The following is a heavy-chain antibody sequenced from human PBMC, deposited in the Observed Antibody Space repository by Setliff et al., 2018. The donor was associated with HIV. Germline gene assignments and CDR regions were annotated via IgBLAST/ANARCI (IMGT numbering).Heavy chain of an antibody. CDR3: TTGGAD. V-gene: IGHV3-15*01. D-gene: IGHD3-16*01. CDR1: GFTFTDAW. Sequence: PGGSLRLSCAVSGFTGFTFTDAWMAWVRQAPGKGLEWVGRIKSKSDGGTTDYAAPVKGRFTISRDDSKNTVYLQMNSLKSEDSALYYCTTGGADWGQGTRVTVSS. CDR2: IKSKSDGGTT. J-gene: IGHJ4*02.